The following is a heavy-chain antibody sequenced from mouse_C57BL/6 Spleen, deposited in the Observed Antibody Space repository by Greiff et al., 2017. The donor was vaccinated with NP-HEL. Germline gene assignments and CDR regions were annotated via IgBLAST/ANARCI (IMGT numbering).Heavy chain of an antibody. CDR1: GFTIKNTY. CDR3: ATQPPMSTTGVGGY. J-gene: IGHJ2*01. V-gene: IGHV14-3*01. CDR2: IDPANGNT. Sequence: VQLQQSVAELVRPGASVKLSCTASGFTIKNTYMHWVKQRPEQGLEWIGRIDPANGNTKYAPKFQGKATITADTSSNTAYLQLSSLTSEDTAIYYCATQPPMSTTGVGGYWGQGTTLTVSS. D-gene: IGHD1-1*01.